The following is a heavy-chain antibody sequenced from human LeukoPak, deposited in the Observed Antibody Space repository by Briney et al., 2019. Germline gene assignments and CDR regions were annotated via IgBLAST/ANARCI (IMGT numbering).Heavy chain of an antibody. D-gene: IGHD6-13*01. J-gene: IGHJ6*03. CDR3: ARVSSSSWYGYYYYYMDV. V-gene: IGHV3-74*01. CDR2: INSDGSST. CDR1: GFTFSSYW. Sequence: GGSLRLSCAASGFTFSSYWMHWVRQAPGKGLVWVSRINSDGSSTSYADSVKGRFTISRDNAKNTLYLQMNSLRAEDTAVYYCARVSSSSWYGYYYYYMDVWGKGTTVTISS.